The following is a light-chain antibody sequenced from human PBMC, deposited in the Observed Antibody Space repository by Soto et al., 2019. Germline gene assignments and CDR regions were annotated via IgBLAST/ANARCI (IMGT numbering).Light chain of an antibody. J-gene: IGKJ3*01. Sequence: DIQMTQSPSSVSASVGDRVTITCRASQGTSSWLAWYQQKPGKAPMPLIYAASSLQSGVPSSFSGSGSGTDFQPRISSLQAEDCATYYCQQAYSCPLTFGPGTKVDIK. CDR3: QQAYSCPLT. V-gene: IGKV1-12*01. CDR2: AAS. CDR1: QGTSSW.